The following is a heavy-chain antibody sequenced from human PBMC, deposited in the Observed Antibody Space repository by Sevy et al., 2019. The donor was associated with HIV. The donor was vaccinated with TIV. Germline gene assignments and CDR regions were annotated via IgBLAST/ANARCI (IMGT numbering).Heavy chain of an antibody. D-gene: IGHD3-10*01. CDR3: ASEVVRGVILPPPAFDY. CDR1: GGSISSYY. CDR2: IYTSGST. Sequence: SETLSLTCTVSGGSISSYYWSWIRQPAGKGLEWIGRIYTSGSTNYNPSLKSRVTMSVDTSKNQFSLKLSSVTAADTAVYYCASEVVRGVILPPPAFDYWGQGTLVTVSS. V-gene: IGHV4-4*07. J-gene: IGHJ4*02.